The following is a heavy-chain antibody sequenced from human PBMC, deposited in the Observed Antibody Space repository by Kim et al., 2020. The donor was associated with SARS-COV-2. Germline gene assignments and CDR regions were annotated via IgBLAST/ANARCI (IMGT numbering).Heavy chain of an antibody. CDR1: GGSISSYY. CDR3: ARHEGDYCSGGSCYGHWFDP. V-gene: IGHV4-59*08. J-gene: IGHJ5*02. Sequence: SETLSLTCTVSGGSISSYYWSWIRQPPGKGLEWIGYIYYSGSTNYNPSLKSRVTISVDTSKNQFSLKLSSVTAADTAVYYCARHEGDYCSGGSCYGHWFDPWGQGTLVPVSS. CDR2: IYYSGST. D-gene: IGHD2-15*01.